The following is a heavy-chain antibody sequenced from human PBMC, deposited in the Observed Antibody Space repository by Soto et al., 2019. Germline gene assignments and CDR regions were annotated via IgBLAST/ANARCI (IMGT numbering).Heavy chain of an antibody. CDR3: AKVYCSSTSCGLGY. CDR1: GFTFSSYA. J-gene: IGHJ4*02. CDR2: ISGSGGST. D-gene: IGHD2-2*01. Sequence: GGSLRLSCAASGFTFSSYAMSWVRQAPGKGLEWVSAISGSGGSTYYADSVKGRFTISRDNSKNTLYLQMNSLRAEDTAVYYCAKVYCSSTSCGLGYWGQGTLVTVSS. V-gene: IGHV3-23*01.